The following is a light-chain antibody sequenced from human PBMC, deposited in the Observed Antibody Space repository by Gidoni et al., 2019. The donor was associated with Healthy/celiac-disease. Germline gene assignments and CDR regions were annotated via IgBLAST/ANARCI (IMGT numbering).Light chain of an antibody. V-gene: IGKV1-9*01. J-gene: IGKJ1*01. Sequence: DIQLTQSPSFLSAPVGDRVTITCRASQGISSYLAWYQQKPGKAPKLLIYAASTLQSGVPSRFSGSGSGTEFTLTISSLQPEDFATYYCQQLNSYLTWTFXXXTKVEIK. CDR2: AAS. CDR3: QQLNSYLTWT. CDR1: QGISSY.